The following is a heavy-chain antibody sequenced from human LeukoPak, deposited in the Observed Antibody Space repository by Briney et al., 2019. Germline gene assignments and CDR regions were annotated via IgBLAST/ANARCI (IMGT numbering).Heavy chain of an antibody. J-gene: IGHJ6*03. CDR2: INHNRST. D-gene: IGHD6-13*01. V-gene: IGHV4-34*01. Sequence: SETLSLTCAVYGGSFSGYYWSWIRQPPRKGLEWIGEINHNRSTNNNPSLKIRVTISVDTSKNQFYLKLSSVTAEDTAVYFCARGRVSSSSWYSTYYYYFYMDVWGEGTTVTVSS. CDR1: GGSFSGYY. CDR3: ARGRVSSSSWYSTYYYYFYMDV.